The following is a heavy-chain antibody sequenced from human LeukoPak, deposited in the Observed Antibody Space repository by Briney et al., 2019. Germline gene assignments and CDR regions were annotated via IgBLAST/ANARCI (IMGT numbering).Heavy chain of an antibody. Sequence: ASVKVSCKASGYTFTGYYMHWVRQAPGQGLEWMGWINPNSGGTNYAQTFQGRVAMTRDTSVSTAYMEVRRLTSDDTAVYYCAKGLRQDLINWFDPWGQGTPVTVSS. J-gene: IGHJ5*02. CDR1: GYTFTGYY. V-gene: IGHV1-2*02. CDR3: AKGLRQDLINWFDP. D-gene: IGHD3-16*01. CDR2: INPNSGGT.